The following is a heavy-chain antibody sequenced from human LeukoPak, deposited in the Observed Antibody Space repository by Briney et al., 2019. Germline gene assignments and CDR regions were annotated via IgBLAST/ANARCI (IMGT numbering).Heavy chain of an antibody. CDR2: INHSGST. Sequence: SETLSLTCAVYGGSFSGYYWSWIRQPPGKGLEWIGEINHSGSTNYNPSLKSRATISVDTSKSQFSLKLSSVTAADTAVYYCARVSAAAGEGYYFDYWGQGTLVTVSS. V-gene: IGHV4-34*01. D-gene: IGHD6-13*01. CDR1: GGSFSGYY. J-gene: IGHJ4*02. CDR3: ARVSAAAGEGYYFDY.